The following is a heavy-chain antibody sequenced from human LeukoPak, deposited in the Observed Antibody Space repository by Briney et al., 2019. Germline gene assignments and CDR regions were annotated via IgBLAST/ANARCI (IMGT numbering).Heavy chain of an antibody. CDR2: IYPRDSDT. V-gene: IGHV5-51*01. Sequence: GESLKSSCNGSGYTFTSYWIAWVRQMPGKGLEWMGIIYPRDSDTRYSPSFQGQVTFSADKSISTAYLQWSSLKASDTAMYYCARRRYCSNTSCYEGAFDVWGQGTLVTVSS. D-gene: IGHD2-2*01. CDR1: GYTFTSYW. CDR3: ARRRYCSNTSCYEGAFDV. J-gene: IGHJ3*01.